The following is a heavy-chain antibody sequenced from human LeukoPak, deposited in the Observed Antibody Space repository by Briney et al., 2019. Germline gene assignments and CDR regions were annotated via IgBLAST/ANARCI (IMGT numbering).Heavy chain of an antibody. CDR1: GFTFGSYW. V-gene: IGHV3-7*01. Sequence: PGGSLRLSCAASGFTFGSYWMTWVRQAPGKGLEWVANIKPDGRENYYLDSVKGRFTISRDNAKNSLYLQMNSLRAEDTAVYFCARIWGSYRYFDYWGQGTLVTVSS. CDR2: IKPDGREN. D-gene: IGHD3-16*02. J-gene: IGHJ4*02. CDR3: ARIWGSYRYFDY.